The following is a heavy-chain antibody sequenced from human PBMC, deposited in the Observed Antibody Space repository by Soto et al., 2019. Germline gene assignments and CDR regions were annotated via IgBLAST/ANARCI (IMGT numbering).Heavy chain of an antibody. CDR3: ASMTTVTSCFDY. V-gene: IGHV4-30-2*01. J-gene: IGHJ4*02. Sequence: SETLSLTCAVSVVSISSGGYSCSWIRQPPGKGLEWIGYIYHSGSTYYNPSLKSRVTISVDRSKNQFSLKLSSVTAADTAVYYCASMTTVTSCFDYWGQGTLVTVSS. CDR1: VVSISSGGYS. CDR2: IYHSGST. D-gene: IGHD4-17*01.